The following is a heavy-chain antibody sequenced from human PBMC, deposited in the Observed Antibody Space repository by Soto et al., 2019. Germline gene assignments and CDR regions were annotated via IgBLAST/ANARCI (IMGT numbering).Heavy chain of an antibody. D-gene: IGHD4-17*01. V-gene: IGHV3-21*01. CDR3: ARGPSTGLVGSWFDP. CDR2: ISSSSSYI. CDR1: GFTFSSYS. Sequence: GGSLRLSCAASGFTFSSYSMNWVRQAPGKGLEWVSSISSSSSYIYYADSVKGRFTISRDNAKNSLYLQMNSLRAEDTAVYYCARGPSTGLVGSWFDPWGQGTLVTVSS. J-gene: IGHJ5*02.